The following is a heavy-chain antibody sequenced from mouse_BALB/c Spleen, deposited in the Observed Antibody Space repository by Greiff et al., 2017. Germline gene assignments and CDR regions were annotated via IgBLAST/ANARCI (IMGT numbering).Heavy chain of an antibody. CDR2: IWAGGST. CDR3: ARDLITTATAY. CDR1: GFSLTSYG. Sequence: VQLKESGPGLVAPSQSLSITCTVSGFSLTSYGVHWVRQPPGKGLEWLGVIWAGGSTNYNSALMSRLSISKDNSKSQVFLKMNSLQTDDTAMYYCARDLITTATAYWGQGTLVTVSA. V-gene: IGHV2-9*02. J-gene: IGHJ3*01. D-gene: IGHD1-2*01.